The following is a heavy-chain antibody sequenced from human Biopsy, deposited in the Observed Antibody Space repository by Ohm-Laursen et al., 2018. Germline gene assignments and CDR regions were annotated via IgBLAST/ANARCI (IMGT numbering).Heavy chain of an antibody. V-gene: IGHV4-59*07. J-gene: IGHJ3*02. CDR2: IYYSGGT. CDR3: ARVEAGTYDALDI. CDR1: GGSMTGYE. D-gene: IGHD1-26*01. Sequence: SDTLSLTCSVSGGSMTGYEWSWIRLAPGKGLEWIGYIYYSGGTKYNPSLASRVTFSVDMSKSQFSLKLYSVTAADTAVYYCARVEAGTYDALDIWGQGALVAVSS.